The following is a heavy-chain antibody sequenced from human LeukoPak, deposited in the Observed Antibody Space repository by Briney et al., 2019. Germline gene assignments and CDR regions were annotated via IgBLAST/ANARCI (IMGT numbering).Heavy chain of an antibody. J-gene: IGHJ4*02. CDR1: VGSISSRSSY. V-gene: IGHV4-39*01. CDR2: ISYSGIT. Sequence: SETLSLTCAVSVGSISSRSSYWGLIRQPPGKGLEWIARISYSGITYYNPSLQSRDTISVDTSKNQFSLGLGSVTAADTAVYYWASRDSSGSSFDYWGQGTLVTVSS. D-gene: IGHD3-22*01. CDR3: ASRDSSGSSFDY.